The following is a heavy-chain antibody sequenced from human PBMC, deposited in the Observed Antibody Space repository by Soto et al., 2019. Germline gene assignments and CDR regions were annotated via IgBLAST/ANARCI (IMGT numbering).Heavy chain of an antibody. D-gene: IGHD1-26*01. CDR3: ARWREGGYFDY. CDR2: INPNSGGT. J-gene: IGHJ4*02. V-gene: IGHV1-2*04. CDR1: GYTFTGYY. Sequence: ASVKVSCTASGYTFTGYYMHWVRQAPRQGLESMGWINPNSGGTNYAQKFQGWVTMTSATSSSTAYMELSRLRSDYTPLYYCARWREGGYFDYWGQGALVTVSS.